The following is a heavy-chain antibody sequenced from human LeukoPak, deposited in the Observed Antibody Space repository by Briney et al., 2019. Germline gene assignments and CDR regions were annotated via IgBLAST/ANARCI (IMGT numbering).Heavy chain of an antibody. CDR1: GYTFISYD. J-gene: IGHJ3*02. CDR3: AMGVGAGLDVFDI. Sequence: ASVKVSCKASGYTFISYDINWVRQATGQGLEWMGWMNPNSGNTGYAQKFQGRVTMTRNTSIGTAYMELRSLRYEDTAVYYCAMGVGAGLDVFDIWGLGTMVTVSS. V-gene: IGHV1-8*01. CDR2: MNPNSGNT. D-gene: IGHD1-26*01.